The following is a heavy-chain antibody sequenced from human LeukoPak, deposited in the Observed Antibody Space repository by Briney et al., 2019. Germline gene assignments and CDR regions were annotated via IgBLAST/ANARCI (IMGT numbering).Heavy chain of an antibody. CDR2: ISSSSSTI. V-gene: IGHV3-48*01. CDR1: GFTFSSYS. CDR3: ARSLRRGGY. Sequence: GGSLRLSCAASGFTFSSYSMNWVRQAPGKGLGWVSYISSSSSTIYYADSVKGRFTISKDNAKNSLYLQMNSLRAEDTAVYYCARSLRRGGYWGQGTLVTVSS. D-gene: IGHD3-16*02. J-gene: IGHJ4*02.